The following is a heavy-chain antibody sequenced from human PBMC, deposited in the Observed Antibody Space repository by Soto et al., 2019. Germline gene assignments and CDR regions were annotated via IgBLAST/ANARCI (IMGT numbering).Heavy chain of an antibody. V-gene: IGHV4-4*07. J-gene: IGHJ6*02. D-gene: IGHD3-10*02. CDR2: IYTSGST. CDR1: GGSISSYY. CDR3: ARGSLRCYNSSYYYYYGMDV. Sequence: KPSETLSLTCTVSGGSISSYYWSWLRQPAGKGLEWIGRIYTSGSTNYNPSLKSRVTMSVDTSKNQFSLKLSSVTAADTAVYYCARGSLRCYNSSYYYYYGMDVWGQGTTVTVSS.